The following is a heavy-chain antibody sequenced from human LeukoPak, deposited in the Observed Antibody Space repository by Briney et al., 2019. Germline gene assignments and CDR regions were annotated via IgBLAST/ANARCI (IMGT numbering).Heavy chain of an antibody. V-gene: IGHV3-11*04. CDR3: ATYGSGSGTFFDS. D-gene: IGHD3-10*01. J-gene: IGHJ4*01. CDR2: ISHSGSTI. CDR1: GYMFNTYY. Sequence: GGSLRLSCAASGYMFNTYYMSWIRQSPEKGLEWLSYISHSGSTIYYADSVKGRFTISRDNAKNSLYLQMNSLRAEDTALYYCATYGSGSGTFFDSWGQGTLVTVSS.